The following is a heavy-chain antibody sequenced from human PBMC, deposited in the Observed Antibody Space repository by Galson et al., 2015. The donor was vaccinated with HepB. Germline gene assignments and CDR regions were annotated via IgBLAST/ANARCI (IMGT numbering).Heavy chain of an antibody. Sequence: SLRLSCADSGFTFSSNRMNWVRQAPGKGLEWVSYISSSSSTIYYADSVKGRFTISRDNAMNSLYLQMNSLRAEDTAVYYCARQSGRWLQLALDYWGQGTLVTVAS. J-gene: IGHJ4*02. CDR2: ISSSSSTI. V-gene: IGHV3-48*04. CDR3: ARQSGRWLQLALDY. CDR1: GFTFSSNR. D-gene: IGHD5-24*01.